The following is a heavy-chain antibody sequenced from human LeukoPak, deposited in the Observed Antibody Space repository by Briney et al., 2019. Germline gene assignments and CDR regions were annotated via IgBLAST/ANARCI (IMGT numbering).Heavy chain of an antibody. Sequence: SETLSLTCTVSGGSISSYYWSWIRHPPGKGLEWIGYIYYSGSTNYNPSLKSRVTISVDTSKNQFSLKLSSVTAADTAVYYCARVGYTTYYYYGMDVWGQGTTVTVSS. CDR3: ARVGYTTYYYYGMDV. CDR1: GGSISSYY. V-gene: IGHV4-59*01. CDR2: IYYSGST. J-gene: IGHJ6*02. D-gene: IGHD5-24*01.